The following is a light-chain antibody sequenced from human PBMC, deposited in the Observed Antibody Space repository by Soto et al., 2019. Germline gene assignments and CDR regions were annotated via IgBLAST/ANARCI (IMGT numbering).Light chain of an antibody. CDR2: AAS. Sequence: IQMTQSPSSLSASVGDRVTITCRASQSIRSYLNWYQQKPGKAPKLLIYAASSLQSGVPSRSSGSGSGTDFTLSISSLQPEDFEPYYCQQSYSNPLTFGGGTKVDIK. V-gene: IGKV1-39*01. CDR1: QSIRSY. J-gene: IGKJ4*01. CDR3: QQSYSNPLT.